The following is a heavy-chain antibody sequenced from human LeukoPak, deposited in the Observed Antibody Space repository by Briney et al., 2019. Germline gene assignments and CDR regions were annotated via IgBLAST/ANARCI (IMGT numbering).Heavy chain of an antibody. CDR1: GASISNSTYY. J-gene: IGHJ6*03. D-gene: IGHD2-15*01. CDR3: ARVGCSGGSCYRLRCYMDV. CDR2: IYYSGST. V-gene: IGHV4-39*07. Sequence: PSETLSLTCNVSGASISNSTYYWGWIRQPPGKGLEWIGSIYYSGSTYCKPSLKSRLTISVDTSKNQFSLNLSSVTAADTAVYYCARVGCSGGSCYRLRCYMDVWGKGTTVTVSS.